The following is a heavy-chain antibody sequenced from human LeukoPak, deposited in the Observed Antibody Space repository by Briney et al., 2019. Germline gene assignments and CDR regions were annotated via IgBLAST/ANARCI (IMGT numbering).Heavy chain of an antibody. CDR3: ARGGHSSMALDY. V-gene: IGHV4-59*01. D-gene: IGHD2/OR15-2a*01. Sequence: SETLSLTCTVSGGSISSYYWSWIRQPPGKGLEWIGYIYYSGSTNYNPTLKSRVTISVDTSKNQFSLKLSSVTAADTAVYYCARGGHSSMALDYWGQGTLVTVSS. CDR1: GGSISSYY. CDR2: IYYSGST. J-gene: IGHJ4*02.